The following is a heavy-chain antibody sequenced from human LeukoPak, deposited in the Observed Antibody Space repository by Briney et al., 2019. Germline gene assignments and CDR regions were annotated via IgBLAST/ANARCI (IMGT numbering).Heavy chain of an antibody. Sequence: GGSLRLSCAASGFTFSSYSMNLVRQAPGKGLEWVSSISSSSSYIYYADSVKGRFNISRDNAKNSLYLQMNSLRAEDTAVYYCARAGYSYGYSAFDIWGQGTMVTVSS. V-gene: IGHV3-21*01. D-gene: IGHD5-18*01. CDR3: ARAGYSYGYSAFDI. CDR1: GFTFSSYS. J-gene: IGHJ3*02. CDR2: ISSSSSYI.